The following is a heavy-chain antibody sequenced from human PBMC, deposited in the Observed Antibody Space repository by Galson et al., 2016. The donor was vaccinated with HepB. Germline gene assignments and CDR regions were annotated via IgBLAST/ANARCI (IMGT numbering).Heavy chain of an antibody. CDR1: GDSISIRGYY. CDR3: ARRTLQPSFDY. CDR2: IYYSGNT. D-gene: IGHD1-14*01. J-gene: IGHJ4*02. Sequence: ETLSLTCTVSGDSISIRGYYWAWIRQPPGKGLEWIGSIYYSGNTYNNPSLKTRVSMSVDTSKNHFSLERSSVTAADTAVYYCARRTLQPSFDYWGQGTPVSVSS. V-gene: IGHV4-39*02.